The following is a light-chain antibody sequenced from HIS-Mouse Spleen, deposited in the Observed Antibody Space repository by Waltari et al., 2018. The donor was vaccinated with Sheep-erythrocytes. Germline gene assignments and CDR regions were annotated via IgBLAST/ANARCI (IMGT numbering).Light chain of an antibody. V-gene: IGKV2-28*01. CDR1: QSLLHSNGYNY. Sequence: DIEMTQSPLSLPVTPGEPASISCRSSQSLLHSNGYNYLDWYLQKPGQSPQLLIYFGSSWDTGVPARFSGSGSGTDFTLKISRVEAEDVGVYYCMQALQTPWTFGQGTKVEIK. J-gene: IGKJ1*01. CDR2: FGS. CDR3: MQALQTPWT.